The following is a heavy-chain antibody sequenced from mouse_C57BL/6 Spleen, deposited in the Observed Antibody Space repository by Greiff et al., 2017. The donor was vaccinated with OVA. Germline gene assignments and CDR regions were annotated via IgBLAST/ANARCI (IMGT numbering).Heavy chain of an antibody. J-gene: IGHJ4*01. Sequence: VQLQQSGPELVKPGASVKIPCKASGYTFTDYNMDWVKQSHGKSLEWIGDINPNNGGTIYNQKFKGKATLTVDKSSSTAYMELRSLTSEDTAVYYCALIYYGNYGRAMDYWGQGTSVTVSS. D-gene: IGHD2-1*01. CDR2: INPNNGGT. V-gene: IGHV1-18*01. CDR1: GYTFTDYN. CDR3: ALIYYGNYGRAMDY.